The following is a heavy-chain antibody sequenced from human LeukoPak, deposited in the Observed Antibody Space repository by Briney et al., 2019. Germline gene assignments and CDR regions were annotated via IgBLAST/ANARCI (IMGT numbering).Heavy chain of an antibody. D-gene: IGHD2-8*02. Sequence: SETLSLTCTVSGGSISSGNYHWAWIRQPPGKGLECIGSIYHTGNTYYNSSLESRVTISVDTSKNQFSLKLSSVTAADTAVYYCARDLVGSPTGDAFDIWGQGTMVTVSS. J-gene: IGHJ3*02. CDR1: GGSISSGNYH. V-gene: IGHV4-39*07. CDR2: IYHTGNT. CDR3: ARDLVGSPTGDAFDI.